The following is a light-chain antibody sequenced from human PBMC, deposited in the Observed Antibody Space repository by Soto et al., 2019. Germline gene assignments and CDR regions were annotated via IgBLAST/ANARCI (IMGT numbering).Light chain of an antibody. CDR3: SSYTTGSTYV. Sequence: SVLTQPASVSGSPGQSITISCTGTSSDVGYYNYVSWYQQHPGKAPKLMIFEVSNRPSGVSNRFSGSKSGSTASLTISGLQAEDEADYYCSSYTTGSTYVFGPGTKVTVL. CDR2: EVS. J-gene: IGLJ1*01. CDR1: SSDVGYYNY. V-gene: IGLV2-14*01.